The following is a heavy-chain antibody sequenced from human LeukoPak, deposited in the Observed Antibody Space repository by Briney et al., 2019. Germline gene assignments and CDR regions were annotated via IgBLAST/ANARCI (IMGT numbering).Heavy chain of an antibody. CDR3: AREADYVWGSYRAAAFDI. V-gene: IGHV4-59*01. J-gene: IGHJ3*02. D-gene: IGHD3-16*02. CDR2: IYYSGST. CDR1: GGSISSYY. Sequence: SETLSLTCTVSGGSISSYYWSWIRQPPGKGLEWIGDIYYSGSTNYNPSLKSRVTISVDTSKNQFSLKLSSVTAADTAVYYCAREADYVWGSYRAAAFDIWGQGTMVTVSS.